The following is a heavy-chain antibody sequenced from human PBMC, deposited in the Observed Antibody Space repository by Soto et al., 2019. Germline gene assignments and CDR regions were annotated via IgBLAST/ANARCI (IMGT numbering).Heavy chain of an antibody. CDR2: IKQDGSEK. CDR1: GFTFSSYW. J-gene: IGHJ3*02. CDR3: ARLSNYYHDAFDI. Sequence: GGSLRLSCAASGFTFSSYWMSWVRQAPGKGLEWVANIKQDGSEKYYVDSVKGRFTISRDNAKNSLYLQMNSLRAEDTAVYYCARLSNYYHDAFDIWGQGTMVTVSS. D-gene: IGHD4-4*01. V-gene: IGHV3-7*01.